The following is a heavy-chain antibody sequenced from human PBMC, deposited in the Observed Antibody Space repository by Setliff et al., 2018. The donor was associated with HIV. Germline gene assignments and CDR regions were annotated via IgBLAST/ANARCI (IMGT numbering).Heavy chain of an antibody. J-gene: IGHJ5*02. CDR2: IYYSENT. Sequence: SETLSLTCTVSGGSISSSSYYWGWIRQPPGKGLEWIGYIYYSENTYYNPSLKSRVSISVDTSKNQFSLKLRSVTAADTAVYYCARGFGSLDPWGKGTLVTVSS. CDR3: ARGFGSLDP. V-gene: IGHV4-31*03. CDR1: GGSISSSSYY. D-gene: IGHD1-26*01.